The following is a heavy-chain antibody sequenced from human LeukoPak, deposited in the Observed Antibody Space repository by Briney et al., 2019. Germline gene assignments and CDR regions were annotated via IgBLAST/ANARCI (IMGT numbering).Heavy chain of an antibody. CDR3: ARLTRRYSGAY. CDR2: IKYDGSEE. V-gene: IGHV3-7*03. D-gene: IGHD1-26*01. CDR1: GVNFNNYW. Sequence: GGSLRLSCAASGVNFNNYWMSWLRQAPGKGLEWVGNIKYDGSEEYNVDSAKGRFTIVRDNAYNSLYLQMNSLRVEDTAIDFCARLTRRYSGAYWGQRTPVSVPS. J-gene: IGHJ4*02.